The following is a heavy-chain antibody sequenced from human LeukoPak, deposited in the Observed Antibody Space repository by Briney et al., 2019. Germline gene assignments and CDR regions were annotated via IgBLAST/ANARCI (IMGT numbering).Heavy chain of an antibody. Sequence: SETLSLTCTVSGGSITSSSYYWGWIRQPPGKGLEWIGSVYYSGSTYYNPSLKSRVTISLDTSKNQFSLKLSSVTAADTAVYYCARVNYDILTGYYPFDYWGQGTLVTVSS. CDR1: GGSITSSSYY. J-gene: IGHJ4*02. CDR2: VYYSGST. D-gene: IGHD3-9*01. CDR3: ARVNYDILTGYYPFDY. V-gene: IGHV4-39*07.